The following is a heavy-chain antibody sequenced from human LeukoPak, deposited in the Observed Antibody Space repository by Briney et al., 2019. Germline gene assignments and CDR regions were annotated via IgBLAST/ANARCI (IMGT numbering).Heavy chain of an antibody. CDR2: IWYDGSNK. J-gene: IGHJ4*02. CDR3: ARPIGSYLFVFDY. CDR1: GFTFSSYG. D-gene: IGHD1-26*01. Sequence: PGRSLRLSCAASGFTFSSYGMHWVRQAPGKGLEWVAVIWYDGSNKYYADSVKGRFTISRDNSKNTLYLQMNSLRAEDTAVYYCARPIGSYLFVFDYWGQGTLVTVSS. V-gene: IGHV3-33*01.